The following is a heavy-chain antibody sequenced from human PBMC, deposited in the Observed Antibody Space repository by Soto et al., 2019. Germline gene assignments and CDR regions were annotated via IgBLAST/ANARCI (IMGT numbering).Heavy chain of an antibody. CDR1: GFTFSNAW. Sequence: PVGSLRLSCAASGFTFSNAWMSWVRQAPGKGLEWVGRIKSKTDGGTTDYAAPVKGRFTISRDDSKNTLYLQMNSLKTEDTAVYYCTTDPGPYCSGGSCYTRLGAFDIWGQGTMVTVSS. V-gene: IGHV3-15*01. D-gene: IGHD2-15*01. CDR2: IKSKTDGGTT. J-gene: IGHJ3*02. CDR3: TTDPGPYCSGGSCYTRLGAFDI.